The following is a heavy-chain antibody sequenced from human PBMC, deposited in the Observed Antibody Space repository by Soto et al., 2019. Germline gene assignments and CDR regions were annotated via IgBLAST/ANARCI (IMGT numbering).Heavy chain of an antibody. J-gene: IGHJ4*02. CDR1: GGSFSGYY. D-gene: IGHD2-21*02. CDR3: ARAALVTAIDY. Sequence: SETLSLTCAVYGGSFSGYYWSWIRQPPGKGLEWIGEINHSGSTTYNPSLKSRVTISVDTSKNQFSLKLSSVTAADTAVYYCARAALVTAIDYWGQGTLVTVSS. CDR2: INHSGST. V-gene: IGHV4-34*01.